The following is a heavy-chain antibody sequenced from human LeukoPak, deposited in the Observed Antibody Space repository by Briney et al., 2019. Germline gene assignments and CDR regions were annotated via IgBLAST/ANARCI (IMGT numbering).Heavy chain of an antibody. CDR1: GGSISSHY. V-gene: IGHV4-59*11. CDR3: ARVRRGPDTVMVN. Sequence: PSETLSLTCTVSGGSISSHYWGWIRQPPGKGREWIGYIYYSGSTNYNPSLKSRVTISVDTSKNQFSLKLSSVTAADTAVYYCARVRRGPDTVMVNWGQGTLVTVSS. J-gene: IGHJ4*02. CDR2: IYYSGST. D-gene: IGHD5-18*01.